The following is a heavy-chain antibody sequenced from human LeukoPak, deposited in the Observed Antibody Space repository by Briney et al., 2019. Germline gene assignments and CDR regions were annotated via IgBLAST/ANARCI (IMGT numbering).Heavy chain of an antibody. Sequence: SETLSLTCAVSGVSFNDYYWSWVRQTPGRGLEWIGEINHSGYTNDSPSLKSRVTLSIDTSRKQFSLNLRSVTVADTGIYYCTRRRIAAAGGDAFDIWGQGTMVTVSS. CDR2: INHSGYT. V-gene: IGHV4-34*01. J-gene: IGHJ3*02. CDR1: GVSFNDYY. D-gene: IGHD6-13*01. CDR3: TRRRIAAAGGDAFDI.